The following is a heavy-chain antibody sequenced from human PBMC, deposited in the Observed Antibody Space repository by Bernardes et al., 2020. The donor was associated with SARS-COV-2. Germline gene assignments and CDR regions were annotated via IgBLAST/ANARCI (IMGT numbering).Heavy chain of an antibody. CDR2: ISTGSSFI. Sequence: GGSLRLSCAASGFTFNTYTMNWVRQAPGKGLEWVSSISTGSSFIYYADSVKGRFTISRDNAKNSLYLQMNSLRAEDTAVYYCAREGFYYDSSSYRYYFDYWGQGTLVPVSS. D-gene: IGHD3-22*01. CDR3: AREGFYYDSSSYRYYFDY. J-gene: IGHJ4*02. CDR1: GFTFNTYT. V-gene: IGHV3-21*01.